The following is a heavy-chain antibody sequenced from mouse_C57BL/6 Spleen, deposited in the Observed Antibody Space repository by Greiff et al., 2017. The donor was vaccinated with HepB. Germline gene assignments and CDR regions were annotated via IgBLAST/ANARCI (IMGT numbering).Heavy chain of an antibody. V-gene: IGHV5-9*01. J-gene: IGHJ2*01. CDR3: ARNYGSFYYFDY. Sequence: EVQLVESGGGLVKPGGSLKLSCAASGFTFSSYTMSWVRQTPEKRLEWVATISGGGGNTYYPDSVKGRFPISRDNAKNTLYLQMSSLRSEDTALYYCARNYGSFYYFDYWGQGTTLTVSS. CDR2: ISGGGGNT. CDR1: GFTFSSYT. D-gene: IGHD1-1*01.